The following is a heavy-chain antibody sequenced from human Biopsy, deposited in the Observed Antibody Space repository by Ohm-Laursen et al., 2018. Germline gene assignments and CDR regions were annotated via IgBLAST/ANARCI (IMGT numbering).Heavy chain of an antibody. CDR2: VNPVSKNT. Sequence: GSSVKVSCKAYGYTFTSYDISWVRQVSGQGLEWIGWVNPVSKNTVSVKDFRGRVTLTGDTSSNTSYMELRSLTSKDTAIYYCARAVRNQMLSTVWGQGTAVTVSS. D-gene: IGHD2-2*01. V-gene: IGHV1-8*01. J-gene: IGHJ6*02. CDR3: ARAVRNQMLSTV. CDR1: GYTFTSYD.